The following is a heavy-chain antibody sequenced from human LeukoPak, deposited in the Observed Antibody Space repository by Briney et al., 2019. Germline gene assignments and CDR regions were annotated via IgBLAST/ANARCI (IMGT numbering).Heavy chain of an antibody. Sequence: PGGSLRLSCAVSGFTFSSYWMHWVRQAPGKGLEWVAVTSSDLNVKLYADSVKGRFTISRDNSRSTLYLQMNSLRPEDTAIYYCAGEGYYGSGSPPSLYFDYWGQGTLVTVSS. CDR1: GFTFSSYW. J-gene: IGHJ4*02. CDR3: AGEGYYGSGSPPSLYFDY. D-gene: IGHD3-10*01. CDR2: TSSDLNVK. V-gene: IGHV3-30*03.